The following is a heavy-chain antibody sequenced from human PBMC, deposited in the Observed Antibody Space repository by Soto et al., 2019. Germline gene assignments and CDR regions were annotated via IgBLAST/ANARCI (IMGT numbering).Heavy chain of an antibody. CDR1: GGSISSGGYS. J-gene: IGHJ4*02. CDR2: MYHSGST. V-gene: IGHV4-30-2*01. Sequence: SETLSLTCAVSGGSISSGGYSWSWIRQPPGKGLEWIGYMYHSGSTYYNPSLKSRVTISIDRSKNQFSLKLSSVTAADTAVYYCARGFVNCGGDCYSPPLFDYWGQGTLVTVSS. CDR3: ARGFVNCGGDCYSPPLFDY. D-gene: IGHD2-21*02.